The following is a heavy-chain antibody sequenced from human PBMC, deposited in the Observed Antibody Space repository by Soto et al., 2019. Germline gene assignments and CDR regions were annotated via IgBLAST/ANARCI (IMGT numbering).Heavy chain of an antibody. CDR2: ISPYSGNT. J-gene: IGHJ4*02. CDR3: VRFASSGWDTGGY. Sequence: QILLVQSGAEVKKPGASVKVSCKASGYTFTNYDIGWVRQAPGQGLEWMGWISPYSGNTKYAQKFQGRVTMTTDTSTTTAYMELRRLRSDGTAVFYCVRFASSGWDTGGYWGQGTLVTVSS. D-gene: IGHD6-19*01. V-gene: IGHV1-18*01. CDR1: GYTFTNYD.